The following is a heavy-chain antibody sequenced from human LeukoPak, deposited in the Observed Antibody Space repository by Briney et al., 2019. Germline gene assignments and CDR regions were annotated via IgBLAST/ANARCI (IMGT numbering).Heavy chain of an antibody. CDR3: AREQPVYYDSSGYRPWDY. Sequence: GASVKVSCKASGYTFTSYAMNWVRQAPGQGLEWMGWINTNTGNPTYAQGFTGRFVFSLDTSVSTAYLQISSLKAEDTAVYYCAREQPVYYDSSGYRPWDYWGQGTLVTVSS. CDR2: INTNTGNP. J-gene: IGHJ4*02. V-gene: IGHV7-4-1*02. D-gene: IGHD3-22*01. CDR1: GYTFTSYA.